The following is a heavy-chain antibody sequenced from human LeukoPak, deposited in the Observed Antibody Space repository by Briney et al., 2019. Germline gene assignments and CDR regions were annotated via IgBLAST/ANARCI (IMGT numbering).Heavy chain of an antibody. CDR1: GFSLSNARMG. CDR2: IFSNDEK. Sequence: SGPTLVNPTETLTLTCTVSGFSLSNARMGVSWIRQPPGKALEWLAHIFSNDEKSYSTSLKSRLTISKDTSKSQVVLTMTNMDPVDIATYYSARFLVGATPYYFDYWGQGTLVTVSS. D-gene: IGHD1-26*01. CDR3: ARFLVGATPYYFDY. V-gene: IGHV2-26*01. J-gene: IGHJ4*02.